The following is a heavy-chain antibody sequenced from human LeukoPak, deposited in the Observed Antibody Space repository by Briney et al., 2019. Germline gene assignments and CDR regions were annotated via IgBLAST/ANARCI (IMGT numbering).Heavy chain of an antibody. CDR1: GYTFTIYG. D-gene: IGHD6-19*01. CDR2: ISAYNGNT. V-gene: IGHV1-18*01. CDR3: ARVQIIAEADY. J-gene: IGHJ4*02. Sequence: ASVTVSFKSSGYTFTIYGISWVRQAPGQGLEWMGWISAYNGNTNYAQKLQGRVTMTTDTSTSTAYMELRSLRSDDTAVYYCARVQIIAEADYWGQGTLVTVSS.